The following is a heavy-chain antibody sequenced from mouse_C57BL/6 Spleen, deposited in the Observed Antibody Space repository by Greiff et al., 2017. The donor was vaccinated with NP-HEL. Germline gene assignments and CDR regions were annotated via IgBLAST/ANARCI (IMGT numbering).Heavy chain of an antibody. D-gene: IGHD2-14*01. V-gene: IGHV5-17*01. CDR3: AKAPSLELGRHWYFDV. CDR1: GFTFSDYG. CDR2: ISSGSSTI. J-gene: IGHJ1*03. Sequence: DVKLVESGGGLVKPGGSLKLSCAASGFTFSDYGMHWVRQAPEKGLEWVAYISSGSSTIYYADTVTGRFTISRDNAKNTLFLQMTSLRSEDTAMYYSAKAPSLELGRHWYFDVWGTGTTVTVSS.